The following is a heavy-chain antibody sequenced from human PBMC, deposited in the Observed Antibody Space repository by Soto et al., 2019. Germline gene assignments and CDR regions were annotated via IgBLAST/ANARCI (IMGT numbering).Heavy chain of an antibody. CDR3: GRQGGYYYYYMDV. V-gene: IGHV4-59*08. J-gene: IGHJ6*03. CDR1: GGSISSYY. Sequence: SETLSLTCTVSGGSISSYYWSWIRQPPGKGLEWIGYIYYSGSTNYNPSLKSRVTISVDTSKNQFSLKLSSVTAADTAVYYCGRQGGYYYYYMDVWGKGTTVTVSS. CDR2: IYYSGST.